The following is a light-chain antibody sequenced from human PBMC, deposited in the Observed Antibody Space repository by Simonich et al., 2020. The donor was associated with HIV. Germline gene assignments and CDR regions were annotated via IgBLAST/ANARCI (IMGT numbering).Light chain of an antibody. Sequence: DIVMTQSPDSLAVSLGERSTINCKASQSVLYSSNNKNYLAWYQQKPGQPPKLLIYWASSRDSGVPSRFSGSGSGTDFTLTISSLQAEDVAVYYCQQYYSTPRTFGQGTKVEIK. V-gene: IGKV4-1*01. J-gene: IGKJ1*01. CDR1: QSVLYSSNNKNY. CDR3: QQYYSTPRT. CDR2: WAS.